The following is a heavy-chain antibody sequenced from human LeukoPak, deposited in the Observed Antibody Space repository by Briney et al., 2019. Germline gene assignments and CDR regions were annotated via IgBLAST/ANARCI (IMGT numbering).Heavy chain of an antibody. V-gene: IGHV3-21*01. CDR3: ARDGGGSSGYYWGLGY. D-gene: IGHD3-22*01. CDR1: GFTFNTYT. J-gene: IGHJ4*02. Sequence: GGSLRLSCAASGFTFNTYTMNWVRQAPGKGLEWVSSITASSTAIYSADSVKGRSTISRDNAKDTLYLQMNSLTAEDTAVYYCARDGGGSSGYYWGLGYWGQGTLVTVSS. CDR2: ITASSTAI.